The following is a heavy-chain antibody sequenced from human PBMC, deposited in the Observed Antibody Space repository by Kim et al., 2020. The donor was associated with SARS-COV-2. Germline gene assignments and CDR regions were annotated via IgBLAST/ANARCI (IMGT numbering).Heavy chain of an antibody. CDR3: AADAGYSYAMDV. J-gene: IGHJ6*02. CDR2: IVLGSGYT. V-gene: IGHV1-58*02. Sequence: SVKVSCKASGYTLNISSMQWVRQVRGQRPEWMGWIVLGSGYTHYAQKFQGRVTFTRDLSTATAYMELSSLRSEDTAVYYCAADAGYSYAMDVCGQGTTV. CDR1: GYTLNISS.